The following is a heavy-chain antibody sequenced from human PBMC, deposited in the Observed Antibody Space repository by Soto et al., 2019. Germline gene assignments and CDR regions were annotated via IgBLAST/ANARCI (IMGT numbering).Heavy chain of an antibody. J-gene: IGHJ5*02. CDR2: LCYGGET. V-gene: IGHV4-39*02. Sequence: ETLSLTCTVSGDSISRSSYCWGWIRQPPGKGLEWIGSLCYGGETYYSPSLKSRVIVSVDSSKNHLSLNLSSVTAADTAVYYCSRRAPEGFDPWGQGTLVTVSS. CDR1: GDSISRSSYC. CDR3: SRRAPEGFDP.